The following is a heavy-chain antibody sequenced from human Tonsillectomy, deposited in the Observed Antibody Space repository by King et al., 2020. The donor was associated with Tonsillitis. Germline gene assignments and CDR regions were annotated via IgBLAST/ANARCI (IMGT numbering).Heavy chain of an antibody. CDR3: AREETYYDRSACSLDY. CDR2: INQDGSEN. V-gene: IGHV3-7*01. CDR1: GFTFTNYW. Sequence: VQLVQSGGGLVQPGGSLRLSCAASGFTFTNYWMIWVRQAPGKGLEWVASINQDGSENYSVDSVRGRFTISRDNTNNSLFLQMKGLRAEDTAVYYCAREETYYDRSACSLDYWGQGTLVTVSS. J-gene: IGHJ4*02. D-gene: IGHD3-22*01.